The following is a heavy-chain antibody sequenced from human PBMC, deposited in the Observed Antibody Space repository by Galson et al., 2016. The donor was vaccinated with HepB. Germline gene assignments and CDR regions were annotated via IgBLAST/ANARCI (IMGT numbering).Heavy chain of an antibody. CDR1: GFTFSSYW. D-gene: IGHD1-26*01. J-gene: IGHJ4*02. Sequence: SLRLSCAASGFTFSSYWMGWVRQAPGKGLEWVAVTDGTNKYYADSVKGRFTISRDDSKSTLYLQMDRLRAEDTAVYYCATDPIVGVPDYFDYWGKGTLVTVSP. CDR2: TDGTNK. V-gene: IGHV3-30-3*01. CDR3: ATDPIVGVPDYFDY.